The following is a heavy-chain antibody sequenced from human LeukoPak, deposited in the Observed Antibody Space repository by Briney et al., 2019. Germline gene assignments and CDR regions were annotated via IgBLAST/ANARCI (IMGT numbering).Heavy chain of an antibody. CDR3: ASAPYSGSYYQRNYFDY. J-gene: IGHJ4*02. D-gene: IGHD1-26*01. CDR1: GFTFSSYA. Sequence: GGSLRLSCAASGFTFSSYAMHWVRQAPGKGLEYVSAISSNGGSTYYANSVKGRFTISRDNSKNTLYLQMGSLRAEDMAVYYCASAPYSGSYYQRNYFDYWGQGTLSPSPQ. V-gene: IGHV3-64*01. CDR2: ISSNGGST.